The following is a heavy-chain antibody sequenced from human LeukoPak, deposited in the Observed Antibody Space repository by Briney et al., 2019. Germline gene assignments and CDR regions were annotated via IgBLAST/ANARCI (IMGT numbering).Heavy chain of an antibody. CDR2: IYTSGST. CDR3: ARLGNYYDSSGSSIPDAFDI. CDR1: GGSISSGSYY. Sequence: SETLSLTCTVSGGSISSGSYYWSWIRQPAGKGLEWIGRIYTSGSTNYNPSLKSRVTISVDTSKNQFSLKLSSVTAADTAVYYCARLGNYYDSSGSSIPDAFDIWGQGTMVTVSS. D-gene: IGHD3-22*01. V-gene: IGHV4-61*02. J-gene: IGHJ3*02.